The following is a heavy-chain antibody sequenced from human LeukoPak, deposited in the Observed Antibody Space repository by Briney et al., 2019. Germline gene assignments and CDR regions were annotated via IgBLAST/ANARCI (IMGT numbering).Heavy chain of an antibody. CDR3: ARDTYYYGSGSSSLAFDI. CDR1: GGSISSGGYY. D-gene: IGHD3-10*01. V-gene: IGHV4-31*03. CDR2: IYYSGST. Sequence: SETLSLTCTVSGGSISSGGYYWSWIRQHPGKGLEWIGYIYYSGSTYYNPSLKSRVTISVDTSKNQFSLKLSSVTAADTAVYYCARDTYYYGSGSSSLAFDIWGQGTMVTVSS. J-gene: IGHJ3*02.